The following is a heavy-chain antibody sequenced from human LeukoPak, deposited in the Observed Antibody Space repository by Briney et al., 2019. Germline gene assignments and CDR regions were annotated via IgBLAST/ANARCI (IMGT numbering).Heavy chain of an antibody. CDR2: IKTKGEGGTI. V-gene: IGHV3-15*01. J-gene: IGHJ4*02. CDR1: GFTFSNAW. CDR3: MSDLDN. Sequence: GGSLRLSCATSGFTFSNAWMTWVRQAQGKGLEWVGRIKTKGEGGTIDYAAPVKGRFTISRDDSKNTLYLQMNSLKTEDTAIYYCMSDLDNWGQGTLVTVSS.